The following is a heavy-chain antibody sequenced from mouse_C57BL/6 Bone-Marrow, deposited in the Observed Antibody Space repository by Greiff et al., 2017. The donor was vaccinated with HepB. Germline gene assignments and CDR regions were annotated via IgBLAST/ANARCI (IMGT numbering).Heavy chain of an antibody. CDR1: GYTFTNYW. CDR3: ARSDYGYDGNYAMDY. D-gene: IGHD2-2*01. J-gene: IGHJ4*01. CDR2: IYPGGGYT. Sequence: VQLQQSGAELVRPGNSVKMSCKASGYTFTNYWIGWAKQRPGHGLEWIGDIYPGGGYTNYNEKFKGKATLTADKSSSTAYMQFSSLTSEDSAIYYCARSDYGYDGNYAMDYWGQGTSVTVSS. V-gene: IGHV1-63*01.